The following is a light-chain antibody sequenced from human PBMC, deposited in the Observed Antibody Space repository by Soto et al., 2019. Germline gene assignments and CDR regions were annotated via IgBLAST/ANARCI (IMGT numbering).Light chain of an antibody. CDR2: DVS. CDR1: SSDVGGYNY. CDR3: SSYTSSSTLENV. J-gene: IGLJ1*01. V-gene: IGLV2-14*01. Sequence: QSVLTQPASVSGSPGQSITISCTGTSSDVGGYNYVSWYQRHPGKAPKLMIYDVSNRPSGVSNRFSGSKSGNTASLTISGLQAEDEADYYCSSYTSSSTLENVFGTGTKVTVL.